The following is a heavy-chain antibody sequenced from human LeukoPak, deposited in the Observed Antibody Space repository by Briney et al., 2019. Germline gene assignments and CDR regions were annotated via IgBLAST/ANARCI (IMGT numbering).Heavy chain of an antibody. CDR2: ISGGGGST. V-gene: IGHV3-23*01. J-gene: IGHJ5*02. Sequence: GGSLRLSCAASGFTFSSYAMSWVRQAPGKGLEWVSAISGGGGSTYYADSVKGRFTISRDNSKNTLYLQMNSLRAEDTAVYYCAKARARREYNWFDPWGQGTLVTVSS. CDR3: AKARARREYNWFDP. D-gene: IGHD2/OR15-2a*01. CDR1: GFTFSSYA.